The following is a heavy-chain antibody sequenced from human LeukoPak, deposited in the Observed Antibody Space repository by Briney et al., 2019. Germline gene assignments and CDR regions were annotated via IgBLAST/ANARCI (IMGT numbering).Heavy chain of an antibody. V-gene: IGHV4-39*01. J-gene: IGHJ4*02. Sequence: ASETLSLTCTVSSCPISSSSYYWGWMRPPPRKRLEWVGSIYYGGSTFYNPSLQSRVTMSVDTSKNQFSLQLSSVTAADTAVYYGTRPGYINKDMYDYWGQGTLVTVSS. D-gene: IGHD5-18*01. CDR1: SCPISSSSYY. CDR2: IYYGGST. CDR3: TRPGYINKDMYDY.